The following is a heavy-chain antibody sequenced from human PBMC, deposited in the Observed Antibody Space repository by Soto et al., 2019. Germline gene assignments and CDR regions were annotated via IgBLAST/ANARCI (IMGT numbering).Heavy chain of an antibody. CDR2: ISAYNGNT. D-gene: IGHD3-22*01. V-gene: IGHV1-18*01. CDR3: ARDAFTYYYDSSGYYYDY. CDR1: GYTFTSYG. J-gene: IGHJ4*02. Sequence: ASVKVSCKASGYTFTSYGISWVRQAPGQGLEWMGWISAYNGNTNYAQKLQGRVTMTTDTSTSTAYMELRSLRSDDTAVYYCARDAFTYYYDSSGYYYDYWGQGTLVTVSS.